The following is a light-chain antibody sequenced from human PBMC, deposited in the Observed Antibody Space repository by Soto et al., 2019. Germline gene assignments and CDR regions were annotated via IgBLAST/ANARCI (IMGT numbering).Light chain of an antibody. CDR1: QSVSSSY. Sequence: EMVLTQSPGTLSLSPGERATLSCRASQSVSSSYLAWYQHKPGQAHRLLIYGASSRSTGIPDRFSGSGSGTDFTLTISRLEPADLAVYYCQQYGSSPHTFGQRTKLAIK. V-gene: IGKV3-20*01. CDR2: GAS. CDR3: QQYGSSPHT. J-gene: IGKJ2*01.